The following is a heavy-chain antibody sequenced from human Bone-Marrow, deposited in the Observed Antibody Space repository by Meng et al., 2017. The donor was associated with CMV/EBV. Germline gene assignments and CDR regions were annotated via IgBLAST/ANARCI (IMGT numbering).Heavy chain of an antibody. V-gene: IGHV4-34*01. CDR2: INHSGST. D-gene: IGHD3-10*01. CDR3: ARERFDHGSGSYGYYYYGMDV. J-gene: IGHJ6*02. Sequence: GSLRLSCAVYGGSFSGYYWSWIRQPPGKGLEWIGEINHSGSTNYNPSLKSRVTISVDTSKNQFSLKLNSVTPEDTAVYYCARERFDHGSGSYGYYYYGMDVWGQGTTVTVSS. CDR1: GGSFSGYY.